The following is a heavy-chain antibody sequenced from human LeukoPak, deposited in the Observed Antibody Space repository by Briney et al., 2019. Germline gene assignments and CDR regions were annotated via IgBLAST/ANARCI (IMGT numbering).Heavy chain of an antibody. CDR1: GFTVSSHY. D-gene: IGHD5-12*01. CDR3: ASQGRWLQAPFDY. CDR2: IYNGGST. J-gene: IGHJ4*02. V-gene: IGHV3-66*04. Sequence: PGGSLRLSCAASGFTVSSHYMSWVRQAPGKGLEWVSVIYNGGSTYYADSVRGRFTISRDSSKNTLYLQMNSLRAEDTAVYYCASQGRWLQAPFDYWGQGTLVTVSS.